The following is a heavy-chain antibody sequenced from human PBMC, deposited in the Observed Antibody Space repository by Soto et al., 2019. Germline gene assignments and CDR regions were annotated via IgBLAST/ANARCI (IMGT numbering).Heavy chain of an antibody. CDR1: GYTFTSYA. CDR2: INAGNGNT. D-gene: IGHD3-3*01. J-gene: IGHJ4*02. V-gene: IGHV1-3*01. Sequence: QVQLVQSGAEVKKPGASVKVSCKASGYTFTSYAMHWVRQAPGQRLEWMGWINAGNGNTKYSQKFQGRVTITRDTSASTAYMELSSLRSEDTAVYYSARPLDFWSGYPYWGQGTLVTVSS. CDR3: ARPLDFWSGYPY.